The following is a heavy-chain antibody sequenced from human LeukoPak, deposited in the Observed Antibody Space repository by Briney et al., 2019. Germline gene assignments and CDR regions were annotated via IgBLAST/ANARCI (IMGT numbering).Heavy chain of an antibody. D-gene: IGHD3-22*01. CDR3: ARHRYYYDGSGYYYQP. CDR2: IYYSGST. CDR1: GGYISSYY. V-gene: IGHV4-59*01. Sequence: SETLSLTCTVSGGYISSYYWSWIRQPPGKGLEWLAYIYYSGSTNYNPSLKSRVTISVDTSKNQFPLKLSSVTAADPAVYYCARHRYYYDGSGYYYQPWGQGTLVTVSS. J-gene: IGHJ5*02.